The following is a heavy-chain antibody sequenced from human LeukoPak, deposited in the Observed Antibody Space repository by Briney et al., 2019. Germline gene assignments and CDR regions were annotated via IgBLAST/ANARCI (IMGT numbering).Heavy chain of an antibody. Sequence: GGSLRLSCAASGFTFSSYSMNWVRQAPGKGLEWVSSISSSSSYIYYADSVKGRFTISRDNAKNSLYLQMNSLRAEDTAVYYWAREEVNLGYFDCLLIDYWGKGTLFTVS. J-gene: IGHJ4*02. CDR3: AREEVNLGYFDCLLIDY. D-gene: IGHD3-9*01. CDR1: GFTFSSYS. V-gene: IGHV3-21*01. CDR2: ISSSSSYI.